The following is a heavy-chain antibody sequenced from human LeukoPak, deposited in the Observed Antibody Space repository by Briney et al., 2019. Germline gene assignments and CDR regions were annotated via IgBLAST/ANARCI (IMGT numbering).Heavy chain of an antibody. V-gene: IGHV4-59*01. J-gene: IGHJ5*02. CDR2: IYYSGST. CDR3: ARESYNWNDGWFDP. D-gene: IGHD1-20*01. Sequence: SETLSLTCTVSGGSISSYYWSWIRQPPGKGLERIGYIYYSGSTNYNPSLKSRVTISVDTSKNQFSLKLSSVTAADTAVYYCARESYNWNDGWFDPWGQGTLVTVSS. CDR1: GGSISSYY.